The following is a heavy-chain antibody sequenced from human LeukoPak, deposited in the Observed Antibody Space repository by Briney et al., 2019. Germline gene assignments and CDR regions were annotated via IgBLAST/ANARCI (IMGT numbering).Heavy chain of an antibody. CDR1: GFTVSSNY. J-gene: IGHJ4*02. CDR3: AKDLTTVTTGDY. CDR2: IYSGGST. D-gene: IGHD4-17*01. Sequence: PGGSLRLSCAASGFTVSSNYMSWVRQAPGKGLEWVSVIYSGGSTYYADSVKGRFTISGDNSKNTLYLQMNSLRAEDTAVYYCAKDLTTVTTGDYWGQGTLVTVSS. V-gene: IGHV3-66*01.